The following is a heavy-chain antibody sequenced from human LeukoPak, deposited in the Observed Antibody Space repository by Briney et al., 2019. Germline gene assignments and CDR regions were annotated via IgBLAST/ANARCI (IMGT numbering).Heavy chain of an antibody. J-gene: IGHJ4*02. Sequence: ASVTVSFKASGYTFTVYYMHWVRQAPGQGLEWMGWINPNSGGTNYSQKFQGRVTMTRATSISTAYMELSRLRSDDTAVYYCAKDLASYFDYWGQGTLVTVSS. CDR1: GYTFTVYY. V-gene: IGHV1-2*02. CDR3: AKDLASYFDY. CDR2: INPNSGGT. D-gene: IGHD3-16*01.